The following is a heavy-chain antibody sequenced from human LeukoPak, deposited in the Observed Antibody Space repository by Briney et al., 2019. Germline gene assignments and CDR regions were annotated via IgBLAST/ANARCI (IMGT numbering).Heavy chain of an antibody. CDR3: ARRGTAPYYYMDV. CDR2: INTDGTVT. V-gene: IGHV3-74*01. CDR1: GFTFSKYW. J-gene: IGHJ6*03. Sequence: PGGSLRLSCAASGFTFSKYWMLWVRQAPGKGLESVSRINTDGTVTTYADSVKGRFTVSRDNADNTMFLQMNSVRDEDTAVYYCARRGTAPYYYMDVWSKGTAVTVSS.